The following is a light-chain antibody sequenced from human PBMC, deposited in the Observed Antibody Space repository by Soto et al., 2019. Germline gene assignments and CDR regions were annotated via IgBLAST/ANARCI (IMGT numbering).Light chain of an antibody. CDR1: QSVSSN. CDR3: KQYNNWPRGT. CDR2: GAS. J-gene: IGKJ1*01. Sequence: EIVMTQSPATLSVSPGERATLSCRASQSVSSNLAWYQQKPGQAPRLLIYGASTRATGIPARFSGSGSGTEFTLTISSLQSEDFAVYSCKQYNNWPRGTFGQGTKVDI. V-gene: IGKV3-15*01.